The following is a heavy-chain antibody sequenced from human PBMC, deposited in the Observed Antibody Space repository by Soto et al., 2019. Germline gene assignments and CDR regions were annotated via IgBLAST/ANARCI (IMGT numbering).Heavy chain of an antibody. J-gene: IGHJ5*02. Sequence: EVQVLESGGGLVQPGGSLRLSCTASGFTFRSYLMSWVRQTPGKGLEWVSGIGGSGADTYYIASVRGRFTISRDNSKNTLDLQMNSLTAEDSGIYFCVKEEGNNRMRWVDHWGQGILVTVSS. CDR2: IGGSGADT. CDR3: VKEEGNNRMRWVDH. D-gene: IGHD2-15*01. CDR1: GFTFRSYL. V-gene: IGHV3-23*01.